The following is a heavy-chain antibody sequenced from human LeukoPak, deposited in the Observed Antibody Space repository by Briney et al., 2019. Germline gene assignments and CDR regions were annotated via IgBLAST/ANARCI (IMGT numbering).Heavy chain of an antibody. J-gene: IGHJ5*02. CDR1: GGSIRSTSYY. CDR3: ARAKITAADIDRPFDP. V-gene: IGHV4-39*07. CDR2: ISYTGST. Sequence: SETLSLTCTVSGGSIRSTSYYWGWIRQPPGKGLEWIGSISYTGSTYYNPSLKSRVTISVDTSKNQFSLKLSSVTAADTALYYCARAKITAADIDRPFDPWGQGTLVTVSS. D-gene: IGHD6-13*01.